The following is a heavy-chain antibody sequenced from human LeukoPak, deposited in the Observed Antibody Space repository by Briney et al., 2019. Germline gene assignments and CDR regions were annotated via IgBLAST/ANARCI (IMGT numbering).Heavy chain of an antibody. CDR1: GGSMSSYY. CDR3: ARGARAGYNLEPFDY. CDR2: IYYSGST. J-gene: IGHJ4*02. V-gene: IGHV4-59*08. D-gene: IGHD5-24*01. Sequence: SETLSLTCTVSGGSMSSYYWSWIRQPPGKGLEWMRYIYYSGSTKYNPSLKSRITISVDTSKNQFSLKLSSVTAADTAVYYCARGARAGYNLEPFDYWGQGTLVTVSS.